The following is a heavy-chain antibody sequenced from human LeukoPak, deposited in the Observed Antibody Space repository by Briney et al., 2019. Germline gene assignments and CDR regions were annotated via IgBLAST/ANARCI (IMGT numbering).Heavy chain of an antibody. J-gene: IGHJ4*02. CDR3: AREADSSSSALDY. V-gene: IGHV3-33*01. D-gene: IGHD6-6*01. CDR2: IWYDGGNK. CDR1: GFTFSSYG. Sequence: GGSLRLSCAASGFTFSSYGMHWVRQAPGKGLEWVAVIWYDGGNKYYADSVKGRFTISRDNSKNTLYLQMNSLRAEDTAVYYCAREADSSSSALDYWGQGTLVTVSS.